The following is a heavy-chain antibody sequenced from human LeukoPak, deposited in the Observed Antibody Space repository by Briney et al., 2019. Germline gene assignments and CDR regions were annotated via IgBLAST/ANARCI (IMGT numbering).Heavy chain of an antibody. CDR3: ARSGSGWFLDYFDY. D-gene: IGHD6-19*01. CDR2: IGEEKSGSWT. J-gene: IGHJ4*02. V-gene: IGHV3-23*01. Sequence: GGSLRLSCAASGFTLSNYPMGWVRQAPVKGLEWLSAIGEEKSGSWTKSADSVKGRFTISRDNSENTLYLQMNSLRAEDTAVYYCARSGSGWFLDYFDYWGQGTLVTVSS. CDR1: GFTLSNYP.